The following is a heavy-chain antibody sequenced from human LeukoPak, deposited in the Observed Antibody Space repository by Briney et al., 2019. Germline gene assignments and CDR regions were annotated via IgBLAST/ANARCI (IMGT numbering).Heavy chain of an antibody. D-gene: IGHD3-22*01. CDR2: IVVGSGNT. CDR3: AATYYYDSSGYYSFDY. V-gene: IGHV1-58*02. J-gene: IGHJ4*02. CDR1: GFTFTSSA. Sequence: SVKVSCKASGFTFTSSAMQWVRQARGQRLEWIGWIVVGSGNTNYAQKFQERVTITRDMSTSTAYMELSSLRSEDTAVYYCAATYYYDSSGYYSFDYWGQGTLVTVSS.